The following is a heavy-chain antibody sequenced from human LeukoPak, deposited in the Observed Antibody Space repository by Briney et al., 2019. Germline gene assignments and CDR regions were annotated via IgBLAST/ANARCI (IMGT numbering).Heavy chain of an antibody. Sequence: KPSETLSLTCAVYGGSFSGYYWSWIRQPPGKGLEWIGEIYHSGSTNYNPSLKSRVTISVDKSKNQFSLKLSSVTAADTAVYYCARDKYYDSSGYYYGMDVWGQGTTVTVSS. D-gene: IGHD3-22*01. V-gene: IGHV4-34*01. CDR1: GGSFSGYY. J-gene: IGHJ6*02. CDR3: ARDKYYDSSGYYYGMDV. CDR2: IYHSGST.